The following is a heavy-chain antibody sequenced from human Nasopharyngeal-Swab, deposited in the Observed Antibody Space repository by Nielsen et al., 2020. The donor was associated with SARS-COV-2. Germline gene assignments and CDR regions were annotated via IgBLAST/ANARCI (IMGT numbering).Heavy chain of an antibody. D-gene: IGHD2-2*01. CDR3: ARTFPFCSSTNCPNWFDP. CDR2: IYNSGNT. J-gene: IGHJ5*02. V-gene: IGHV4-31*02. Sequence: WLRQPPGKGLEWIGYIYNSGNTDYNPSLKSRIIISVGTSENQFSLKLSSVTAADTAVYYCARTFPFCSSTNCPNWFDPWGQGTLVTVSS.